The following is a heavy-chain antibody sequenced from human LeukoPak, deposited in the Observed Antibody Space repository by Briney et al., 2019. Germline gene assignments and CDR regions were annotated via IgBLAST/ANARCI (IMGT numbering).Heavy chain of an antibody. J-gene: IGHJ6*02. D-gene: IGHD4-23*01. CDR3: ARAGKTTVVIDYYYGMDV. Sequence: ASVKVSCKASGYTFTSYGISWVRQAPGQGLEWMGWISAYNGNTNYAQKLQGRVTMTTDTSTSTAYMELRSLRSDDTAVYYCARAGKTTVVIDYYYGMDVWGQGTTVTVSS. CDR1: GYTFTSYG. CDR2: ISAYNGNT. V-gene: IGHV1-18*01.